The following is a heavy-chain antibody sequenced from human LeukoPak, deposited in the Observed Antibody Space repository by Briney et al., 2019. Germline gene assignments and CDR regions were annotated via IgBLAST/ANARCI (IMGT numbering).Heavy chain of an antibody. CDR1: GFTFDDYA. V-gene: IGHV3-9*01. CDR2: ISWNSGSI. J-gene: IGHJ4*02. Sequence: GGSLRLSCAASGFTFDDYAMHWVRQAPGKGLEWVSGISWNSGSIGYADSVKGRFTISRDNSKNTLYLQMNSLRVEDTAVYYCAKDRTTATSYYFDYWGQGNLVTVPS. CDR3: AKDRTTATSYYFDY. D-gene: IGHD4-17*01.